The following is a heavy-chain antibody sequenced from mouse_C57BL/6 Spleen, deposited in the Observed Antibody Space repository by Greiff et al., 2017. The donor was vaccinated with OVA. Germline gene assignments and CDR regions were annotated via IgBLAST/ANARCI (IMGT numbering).Heavy chain of an antibody. CDR1: GFSLSTSGMG. CDR3: ARTNYYGSSYVPRYWYFDV. V-gene: IGHV8-12*01. Sequence: QVTLKVSGPGILQSSQTLSLTCSFSGFSLSTSGMGVSWIRQPSGKGLEWLAHIYWDDDKRYNPSLKSRLTISKDTSRNQVFLKITSVDTADTATYYWARTNYYGSSYVPRYWYFDVWGTGTTVTVSS. J-gene: IGHJ1*03. D-gene: IGHD1-1*01. CDR2: IYWDDDK.